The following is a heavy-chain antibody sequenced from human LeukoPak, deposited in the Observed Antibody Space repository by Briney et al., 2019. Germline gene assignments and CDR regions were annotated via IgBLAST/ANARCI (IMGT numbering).Heavy chain of an antibody. J-gene: IGHJ4*02. CDR2: IYYSGST. D-gene: IGHD3-22*01. V-gene: IGHV4-39*01. Sequence: SETLSLTCTVSGGSISSSSYYWGWIRQPPGKGLEWIGSIYYSGSTYYNPSLKSRVTISVDTSKNQFSLKLSSVTAADTAVYYCARLVPQYYYDSSGYPRWGQGTLVTVSS. CDR3: ARLVPQYYYDSSGYPR. CDR1: GGSISSSSYY.